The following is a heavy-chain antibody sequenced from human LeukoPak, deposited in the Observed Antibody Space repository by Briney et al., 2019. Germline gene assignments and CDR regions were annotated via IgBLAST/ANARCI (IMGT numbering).Heavy chain of an antibody. D-gene: IGHD1-26*01. Sequence: GGSLRLSCAASGFTFSSYAMSWVRQAPGKGLEWVSAISGSGGSTYYADSVKGRFTISRDNSKNTLYLQMNSLRAEDTAVYYCVRVRSESFIDYWGQGTLVTVSS. CDR3: VRVRSESFIDY. J-gene: IGHJ4*02. V-gene: IGHV3-23*01. CDR2: ISGSGGST. CDR1: GFTFSSYA.